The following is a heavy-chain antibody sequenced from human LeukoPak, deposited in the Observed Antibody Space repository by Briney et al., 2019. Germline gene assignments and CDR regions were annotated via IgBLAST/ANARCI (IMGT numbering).Heavy chain of an antibody. CDR1: GFTFSSYS. Sequence: PGGSLRLSCAASGFTFSSYSMNWVRQAPGKGLEWVSSISSSSSYIYYADSVKGRFTISRDNAKNSLYLQMNSLRAEDTAVYYCAGDRGRFGGYWGQGTLVTVSS. CDR3: AGDRGRFGGY. D-gene: IGHD3-16*01. J-gene: IGHJ4*02. V-gene: IGHV3-21*01. CDR2: ISSSSSYI.